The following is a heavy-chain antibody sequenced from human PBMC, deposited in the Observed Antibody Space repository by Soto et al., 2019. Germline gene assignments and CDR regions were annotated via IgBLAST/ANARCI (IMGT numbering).Heavy chain of an antibody. Sequence: SEKVSCKASGGNFSSYAIIWVRQAPGQGLEWMGGIIPILGTANYAHNFQGRVTITTDDFTNTAYMELSSFRCEDTAVYYCAGRRPNRARDYDIFTGNPYYYGMDVWGQGTTVTVSS. J-gene: IGHJ6*02. CDR2: IIPILGTA. CDR3: AGRRPNRARDYDIFTGNPYYYGMDV. D-gene: IGHD3-9*01. CDR1: GGNFSSYA. V-gene: IGHV1-69*05.